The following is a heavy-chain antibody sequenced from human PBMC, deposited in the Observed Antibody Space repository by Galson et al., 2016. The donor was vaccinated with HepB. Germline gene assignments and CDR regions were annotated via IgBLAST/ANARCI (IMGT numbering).Heavy chain of an antibody. Sequence: SLRLSCAASGFTFSSYGMNWVRQAPGRGLEWIAYICGHTSSKFYADSVKGRFTSPRDNAKNSLSLHMIGLRAEDTAVYYCARARYSSDAHPGYYFDYWGQGTLVPVSS. V-gene: IGHV3-48*01. CDR1: GFTFSSYG. D-gene: IGHD6-19*01. CDR3: ARARYSSDAHPGYYFDY. J-gene: IGHJ4*02. CDR2: ICGHTSSK.